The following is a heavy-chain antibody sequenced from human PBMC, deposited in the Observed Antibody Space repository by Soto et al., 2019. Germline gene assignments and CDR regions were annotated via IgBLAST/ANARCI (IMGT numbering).Heavy chain of an antibody. Sequence: EVKLVESGGGFVQPGRSLRLACEVSGFTFDDHAMHWVRQVPGKGLEWVSGISWNGAVTGYGDSVRGRFTVSRDNAKNSLYLQMDRLRSEDTALYYCTKGSGDAPYYFYTDVWGKGTMVTVSS. CDR2: ISWNGAVT. CDR3: TKGSGDAPYYFYTDV. CDR1: GFTFDDHA. V-gene: IGHV3-9*01. J-gene: IGHJ6*03. D-gene: IGHD6-19*01.